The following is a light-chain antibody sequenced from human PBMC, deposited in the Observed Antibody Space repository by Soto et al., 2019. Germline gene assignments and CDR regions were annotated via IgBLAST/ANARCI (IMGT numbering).Light chain of an antibody. CDR1: SSDVGDYNS. CDR3: CSYVGGYSYV. J-gene: IGLJ1*01. CDR2: DVS. Sequence: QSALTQPRSVSGSPGQSVTGSCIGTSSDVGDYNSVSWYQQHPGKAPKLTIYDVSKRPSGVPDRFSGSKSGNTASLTISGRQAEDEADYYCCSYVGGYSYVFGIGTKLTVL. V-gene: IGLV2-11*01.